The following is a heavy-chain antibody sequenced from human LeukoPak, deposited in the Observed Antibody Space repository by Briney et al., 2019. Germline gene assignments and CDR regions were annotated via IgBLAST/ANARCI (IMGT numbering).Heavy chain of an antibody. D-gene: IGHD3-10*01. J-gene: IGHJ4*02. CDR2: ISGSGGST. CDR1: GFTFSSYA. Sequence: GGSLRLSCAASGFTFSSYAMSWVRQAPGKGLEWVSAISGSGGSTYYADSVKGRFTISRDNSKNTLYLQMNSLRAEDTAVYYCAKSFWWFGEFSPFDYWGQGTLVTVSS. CDR3: AKSFWWFGEFSPFDY. V-gene: IGHV3-23*01.